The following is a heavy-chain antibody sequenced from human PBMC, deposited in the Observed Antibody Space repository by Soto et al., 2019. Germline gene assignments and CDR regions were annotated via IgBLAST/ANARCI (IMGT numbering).Heavy chain of an antibody. Sequence: QVQLVQSGAEVKKPGASVKVSCKASGYTFTSYEINWVRQATGQGLEWMGWMNPNSGDTGYAQKFQGRVTMTRNTXRSTAYMELSSLRSEDTAVYYCARGELLWFGELLRWGQGTLVTVSS. CDR1: GYTFTSYE. CDR3: ARGELLWFGELLR. J-gene: IGHJ4*02. V-gene: IGHV1-8*01. D-gene: IGHD3-10*01. CDR2: MNPNSGDT.